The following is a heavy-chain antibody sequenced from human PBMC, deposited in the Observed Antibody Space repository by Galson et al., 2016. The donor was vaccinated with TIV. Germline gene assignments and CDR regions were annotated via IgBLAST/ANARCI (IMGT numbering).Heavy chain of an antibody. CDR1: GYRFSTSW. CDR2: IYPGDSDT. Sequence: QSGAEVKKSGESLKISCKGSGYRFSTSWIGWVRQMPGKGLEWMGTIYPGDSDTRYSPSFQGQVTISADKSMNTAYLQWSSLKASDTAIYYCARHGWTVATSSPFDLWGQGTLVAVSS. D-gene: IGHD5-12*01. V-gene: IGHV5-51*01. J-gene: IGHJ4*02. CDR3: ARHGWTVATSSPFDL.